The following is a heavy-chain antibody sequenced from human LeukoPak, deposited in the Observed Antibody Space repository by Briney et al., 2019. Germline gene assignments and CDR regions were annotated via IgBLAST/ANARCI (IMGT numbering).Heavy chain of an antibody. Sequence: GGSLRLSCAASGFTFSNAWMSWVRQAPGKGLEWVGRIKSKTDGGTADYAAPVKGRFTISRDDSENMVYLQMNSLKTEDTALYYCSTDHGWYWGQGTLVTVST. CDR2: IKSKTDGGTA. J-gene: IGHJ4*02. CDR3: STDHGWY. D-gene: IGHD2-15*01. V-gene: IGHV3-15*01. CDR1: GFTFSNAW.